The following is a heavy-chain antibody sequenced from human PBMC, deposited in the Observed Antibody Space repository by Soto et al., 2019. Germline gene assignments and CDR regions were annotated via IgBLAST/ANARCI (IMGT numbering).Heavy chain of an antibody. CDR1: GGSFNRHT. CDR2: IIPIFGTA. D-gene: IGHD3-22*01. CDR3: ARGWGYDSTDYYYAY. J-gene: IGHJ4*02. Sequence: QVQLVQSGAEVRKPGSSVRVSCKASGGSFNRHTISWVRQAPGQGLEWMGGIIPIFGTANHAQKFQGRVTIIADESRSTVYMELSSLRSDDTAIYYCARGWGYDSTDYYYAYWCQGSLVIVSS. V-gene: IGHV1-69*01.